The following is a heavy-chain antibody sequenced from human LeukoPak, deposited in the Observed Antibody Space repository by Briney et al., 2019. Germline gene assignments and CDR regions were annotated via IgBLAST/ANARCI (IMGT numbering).Heavy chain of an antibody. V-gene: IGHV3-43*02. CDR1: GFTFDDYA. D-gene: IGHD3-22*01. CDR3: AKSNLYYYDSSSNQNWFDP. CDR2: ISGDGGST. Sequence: PGGSLRLSCAASGFTFDDYAMHWVRQATGKGLEWVSLISGDGGSTYYADSVKGRFTISRDNSKNSLYLQMNSLRTEDTALYYCAKSNLYYYDSSSNQNWFDPWGQGTLVTVSS. J-gene: IGHJ5*02.